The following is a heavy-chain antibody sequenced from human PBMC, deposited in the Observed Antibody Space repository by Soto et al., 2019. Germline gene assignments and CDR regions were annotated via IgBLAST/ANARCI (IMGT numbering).Heavy chain of an antibody. D-gene: IGHD6-25*01. Sequence: QLQLQESGPGLAKPSETLSLTCTVSGGSISSSDFYWGWLRQTPGQGLEFIGSMYYSGTTYYSPSLKSRVTISVDTSKNQFSLKLISVTAADTAVYYCAVVDSTGNWFDPWGEGALVTVSS. J-gene: IGHJ5*02. CDR3: AVVDSTGNWFDP. CDR2: MYYSGTT. CDR1: GGSISSSDFY. V-gene: IGHV4-39*01.